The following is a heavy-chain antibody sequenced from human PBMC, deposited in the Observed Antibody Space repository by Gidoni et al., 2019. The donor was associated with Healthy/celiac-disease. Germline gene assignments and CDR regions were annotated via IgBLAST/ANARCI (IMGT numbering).Heavy chain of an antibody. J-gene: IGHJ4*02. CDR3: AKDRAGFWSGYEGDFDY. Sequence: EVQLLESGGDLVQPGGSLRLSCAASGFIFSSYAMSWVRQAPGKGLEWVSVISGSGVSTYYADSVKGRFTISRDNSKNTLYLQMNSLRAEDTAVYYCAKDRAGFWSGYEGDFDYWGQGTLVTVSS. CDR1: GFIFSSYA. CDR2: ISGSGVST. D-gene: IGHD3-3*01. V-gene: IGHV3-23*01.